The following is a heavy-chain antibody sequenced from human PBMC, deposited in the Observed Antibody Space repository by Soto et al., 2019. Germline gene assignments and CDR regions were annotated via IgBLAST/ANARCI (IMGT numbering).Heavy chain of an antibody. J-gene: IGHJ4*02. V-gene: IGHV1-18*04. Sequence: QVQLVQSGAEVKKPGASVKVSCKASGYTFTSYGISWVRQAPGQGLEWMGWISAYNGNTNYAQKLQDRVTMTTDTSTSTAYMELRSLGSDDTAVYYCARDTPVDQQWLVHFDYWGQGTLVTVSS. CDR1: GYTFTSYG. D-gene: IGHD6-19*01. CDR3: ARDTPVDQQWLVHFDY. CDR2: ISAYNGNT.